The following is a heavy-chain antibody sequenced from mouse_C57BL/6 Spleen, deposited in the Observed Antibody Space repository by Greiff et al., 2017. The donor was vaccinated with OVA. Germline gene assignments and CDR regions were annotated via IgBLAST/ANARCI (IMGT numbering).Heavy chain of an antibody. CDR3: TTRAAQATGDY. V-gene: IGHV14-4*01. J-gene: IGHJ2*01. Sequence: EVQLQQSGAELVRPGASVKLSSTASGFNIKDDYMHWVKQRPEQGLEWIGWIDPENGDTEYASKFQGKATITADTSSNPAYLQLSSLASEDTAVYYCTTRAAQATGDYWGQGTTLTVSS. D-gene: IGHD3-2*02. CDR2: IDPENGDT. CDR1: GFNIKDDY.